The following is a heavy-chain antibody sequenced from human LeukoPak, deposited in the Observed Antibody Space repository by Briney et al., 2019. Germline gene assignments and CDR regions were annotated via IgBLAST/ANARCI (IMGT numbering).Heavy chain of an antibody. Sequence: PGGSLRLSCAASGFTFSSYKMIWVRQAPGKGLEWVSYITTSGTTTYYADSLKGRFTISRDNAKNSLYLQMNSLRAEDTAVYYCARVLFHSLAVFDYWGQGTLVPVSS. CDR3: ARVLFHSLAVFDY. V-gene: IGHV3-48*03. CDR2: ITTSGTTT. D-gene: IGHD2/OR15-2a*01. CDR1: GFTFSSYK. J-gene: IGHJ4*02.